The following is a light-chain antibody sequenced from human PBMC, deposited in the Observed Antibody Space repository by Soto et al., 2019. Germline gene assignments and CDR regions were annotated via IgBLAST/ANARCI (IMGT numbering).Light chain of an antibody. CDR3: KQYNNWPLT. CDR1: QSITGN. Sequence: EIVMTQSPATLSVSPGERATLSCRASQSITGNLTWYQQKPGQAHRLLIYDASTRATGIPARFSGSGSGTEFTLTIRSLQSEDFAVYYCKQYNNWPLTFGGGTKVDIK. CDR2: DAS. V-gene: IGKV3-15*01. J-gene: IGKJ4*01.